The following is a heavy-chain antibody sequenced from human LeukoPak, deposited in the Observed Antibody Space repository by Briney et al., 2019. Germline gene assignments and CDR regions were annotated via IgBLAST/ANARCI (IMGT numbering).Heavy chain of an antibody. V-gene: IGHV3-7*01. CDR3: VRDLGHSRHYFEY. CDR2: ISQDGSET. Sequence: GGSLRLSCAASGFTFNSFFLNWVRLTPGRELEWLACISQDGSETFYMDSVRGRFTTSRDNTKNSLYLQMDSLRAEDTAVYFCVRDLGHSRHYFEYWGQGALVTVSS. CDR1: GFTFNSFF. J-gene: IGHJ4*02. D-gene: IGHD7-27*01.